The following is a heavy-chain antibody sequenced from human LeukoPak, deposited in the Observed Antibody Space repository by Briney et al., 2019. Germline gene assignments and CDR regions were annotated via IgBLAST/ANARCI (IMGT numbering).Heavy chain of an antibody. V-gene: IGHV4-59*08. CDR1: GGSISSYY. CDR2: ISYSGST. J-gene: IGHJ5*02. Sequence: SETLSLTCTVSGGSISSYYWSWIRQPPGKGLEWIGYISYSGSTNYNPSLKSRVTISVDTSKNQFSLKLSSVTAADTAVYYCARQSNWFDPWGQGTLVTVSS. CDR3: ARQSNWFDP.